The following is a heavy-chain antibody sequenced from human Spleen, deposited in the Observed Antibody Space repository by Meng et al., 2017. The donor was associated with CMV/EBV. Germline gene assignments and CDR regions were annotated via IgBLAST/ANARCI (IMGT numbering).Heavy chain of an antibody. Sequence: ASVKVSCKASGYTFTGYYIHWVRQAPGQGLEWMGWMNPSSGATDYTQKFRGRVTVTSDTSIRTAYMELSGLTSDDTAVYYCARGNDFLGYYGMDVWGQGTTVTVSS. J-gene: IGHJ6*02. D-gene: IGHD3-3*01. CDR1: GYTFTGYY. CDR3: ARGNDFLGYYGMDV. V-gene: IGHV1-2*02. CDR2: MNPSSGAT.